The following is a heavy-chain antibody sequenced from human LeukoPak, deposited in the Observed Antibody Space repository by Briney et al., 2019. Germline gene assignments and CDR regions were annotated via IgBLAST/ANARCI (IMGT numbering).Heavy chain of an antibody. CDR2: INYWGHT. D-gene: IGHD5-18*01. Sequence: PSETLSLTCTVSGGSISGSNYHWGWIRQPPGKGLEWIGSINYWGHTYYNPSLESQVTISVDTSKNQFSLKVSSVTAADTALYYCAPTYSYTGGGYDYWGQGTLVTVSS. V-gene: IGHV4-39*01. CDR3: APTYSYTGGGYDY. J-gene: IGHJ4*02. CDR1: GGSISGSNYH.